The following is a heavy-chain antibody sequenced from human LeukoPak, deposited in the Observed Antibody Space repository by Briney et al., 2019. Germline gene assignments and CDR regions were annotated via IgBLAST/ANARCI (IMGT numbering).Heavy chain of an antibody. CDR2: IYSGGST. D-gene: IGHD6-13*01. CDR1: GFTVSSNY. J-gene: IGHJ4*02. Sequence: GGSLRLSCAASGFTVSSNYMSWVRQAPGKGLEWVSVIYSGGSTYYADSAKGRFTISRDNSKNTLYLQMNSLRAEDTAVYYCARNGYSSSWYRNWGQGTLVTVSS. CDR3: ARNGYSSSWYRN. V-gene: IGHV3-53*01.